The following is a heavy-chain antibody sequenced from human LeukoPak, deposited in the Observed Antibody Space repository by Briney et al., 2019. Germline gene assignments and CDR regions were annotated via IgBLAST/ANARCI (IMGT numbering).Heavy chain of an antibody. Sequence: PGGSLRLSCAASGFTFSSYEMNWVRQAPGKGLEWVSYISSSSSYIYYADSVKGRFTISRDNAKNSLYLQMNSLRAEDTAVYYCARESLRRDAFDIWGQGTMVTVSS. CDR1: GFTFSSYE. CDR3: ARESLRRDAFDI. D-gene: IGHD4-17*01. CDR2: ISSSSSYI. J-gene: IGHJ3*02. V-gene: IGHV3-21*05.